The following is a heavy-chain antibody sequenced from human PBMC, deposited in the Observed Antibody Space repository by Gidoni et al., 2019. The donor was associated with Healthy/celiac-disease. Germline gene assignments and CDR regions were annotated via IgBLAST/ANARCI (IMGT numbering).Heavy chain of an antibody. CDR3: ARDLGCSGGSCYPEDY. CDR1: GYSISSCYF. J-gene: IGHJ4*02. V-gene: IGHV4-38-2*02. D-gene: IGHD2-15*01. Sequence: QVQLQESGPGLLTPSETLSLTCAVSGYSISSCYFWGWIRQPPGKGLEWIGSIYHSGSTYYNPSLKSRVTISVDTSKNQFSLKLSSVTAADTAVYYCARDLGCSGGSCYPEDYWGQGTLVTVSS. CDR2: IYHSGST.